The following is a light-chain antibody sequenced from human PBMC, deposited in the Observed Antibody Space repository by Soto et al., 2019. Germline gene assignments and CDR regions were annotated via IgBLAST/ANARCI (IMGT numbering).Light chain of an antibody. CDR2: ATS. V-gene: IGKV1D-12*01. J-gene: IGKJ3*01. Sequence: IQMTQSPSSMSASVGYRVTITCRASQNIDRWLAWYQKKPGQVPKLLIWATSTLENGVPSRFSGSGSGTDFTLSINSLQHEDFATYYCHQAHTFPHTFGHGTKVDIK. CDR3: HQAHTFPHT. CDR1: QNIDRW.